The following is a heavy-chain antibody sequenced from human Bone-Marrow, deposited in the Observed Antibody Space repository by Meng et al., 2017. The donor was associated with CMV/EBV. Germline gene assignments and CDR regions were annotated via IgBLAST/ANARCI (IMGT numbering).Heavy chain of an antibody. V-gene: IGHV3-30-3*01. CDR3: ARSSGNYDYGSYPYYFDY. D-gene: IGHD3-16*01. J-gene: IGHJ4*02. Sequence: GGSLRLSCAASGFTFRSYAMHWVRQAPGKGLEWVAVISYDGNNKYFADSVKGRFTISRDNSKNTLYLQMNSLRAEDTAVYYCARSSGNYDYGSYPYYFDYWGQGTLVTVSS. CDR1: GFTFRSYA. CDR2: ISYDGNNK.